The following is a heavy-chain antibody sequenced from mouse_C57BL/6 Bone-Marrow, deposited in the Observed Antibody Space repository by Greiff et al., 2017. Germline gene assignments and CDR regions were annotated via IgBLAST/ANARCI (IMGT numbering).Heavy chain of an antibody. CDR3: ARYGDGYSFAG. CDR2: IRNKAKGYTT. V-gene: IGHV7-3*01. J-gene: IGHJ3*01. CDR1: GFTFTDYY. D-gene: IGHD2-3*01. Sequence: EVQVVESGGGLVQPGGSLSLSCAASGFTFTDYYMSWVRQPPGKALEWLGFIRNKAKGYTTEYSASVKGRFTISRDNSQSILYLQMNALRAEDSATYYCARYGDGYSFAGWGTGTLVTVSA.